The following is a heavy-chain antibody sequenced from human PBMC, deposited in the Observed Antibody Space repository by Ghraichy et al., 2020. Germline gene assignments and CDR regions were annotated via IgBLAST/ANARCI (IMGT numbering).Heavy chain of an antibody. D-gene: IGHD6-19*01. CDR3: AKDISSGLNAFDI. CDR1: GFTFDDYA. CDR2: ISWNSGSI. Sequence: LRLSCAASGFTFDDYAMHWVRQAPGKGLEWVSGISWNSGSIGYADSVKGRFTISRDNAKNSLYLQMNSLRAEDTALYYCAKDISSGLNAFDIWGQGTMVTVSS. J-gene: IGHJ3*02. V-gene: IGHV3-9*01.